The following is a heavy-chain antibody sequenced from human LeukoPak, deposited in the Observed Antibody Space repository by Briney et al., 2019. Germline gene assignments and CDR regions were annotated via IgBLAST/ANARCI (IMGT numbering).Heavy chain of an antibody. D-gene: IGHD4-17*01. CDR1: GYTFTSYG. V-gene: IGHV1-18*01. CDR2: ISAYNGNT. J-gene: IGHJ4*02. CDR3: ARDPLDYGVKRPFDY. Sequence: ASVKVSCKASGYTFTSYGISWVRQAPGQGLEWMGWISAYNGNTNYAQKLQGRVTMTTDTSTSTAYMELRSLRSDDTAVYYCARDPLDYGVKRPFDYWGQGTLVTVSS.